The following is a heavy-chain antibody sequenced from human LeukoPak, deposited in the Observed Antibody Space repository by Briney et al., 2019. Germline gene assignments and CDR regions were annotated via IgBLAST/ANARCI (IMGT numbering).Heavy chain of an antibody. CDR1: GFTFSSYA. CDR2: ISGSGGST. CDR3: AKDQSTLRAAAGTD. D-gene: IGHD6-13*01. V-gene: IGHV3-23*01. J-gene: IGHJ4*02. Sequence: GGSLRLSCAASGFTFSSYAMSWVRQAPGKGLEWVSAISGSGGSTYYADSVKGRFTISRDKSKNTLYLQMNSLRAEDTAVYYCAKDQSTLRAAAGTDWGQGTLVTVSS.